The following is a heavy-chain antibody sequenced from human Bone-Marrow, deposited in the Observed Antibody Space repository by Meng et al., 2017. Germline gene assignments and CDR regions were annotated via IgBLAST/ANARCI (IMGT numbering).Heavy chain of an antibody. CDR1: GGSFSSGGYS. V-gene: IGHV4-30-2*01. CDR3: ARDLPYASGAGGFDP. D-gene: IGHD3-10*01. Sequence: QLQLQESCSGLVKPSQTLSLTCAVSGGSFSSGGYSWSWIRQPPGKGLEWIGYIYHSGTTYYNPSLKSRVTISVDRSKNQFSLKLTSVTAADTAVYYCARDLPYASGAGGFDPWGQGTLVTVSS. CDR2: IYHSGTT. J-gene: IGHJ5*02.